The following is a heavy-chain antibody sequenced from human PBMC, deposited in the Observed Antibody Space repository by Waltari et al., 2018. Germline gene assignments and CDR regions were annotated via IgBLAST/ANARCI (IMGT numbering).Heavy chain of an antibody. D-gene: IGHD6-13*01. CDR1: GGSISSGGYY. J-gene: IGHJ4*02. CDR2: IYYSGST. CDR3: TRDQGAPWYYFDY. Sequence: QVQLQESGPGLVKPSQTLSLTCPVSGGSISSGGYYCSWIRQHPGKGLEWIGYIYYSGSTYYNPSLKSRVTISVDTSKNQFSLKLSSVTAADTAVYYCTRDQGAPWYYFDYWGQGTLVTVSS. V-gene: IGHV4-31*03.